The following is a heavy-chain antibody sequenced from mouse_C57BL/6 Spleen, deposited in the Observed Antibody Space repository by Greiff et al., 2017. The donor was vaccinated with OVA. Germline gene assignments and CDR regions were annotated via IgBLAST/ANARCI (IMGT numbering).Heavy chain of an antibody. Sequence: QVQLQQSGPGLVAPSQSLSITCTVSGFSLTSYAISWVRQPPGKGLEWLGVIWTGGGTNYNSALKSRLSISKDNSKSQVFIKMNSLQTDDTARYYCARKYDYDEGYYYAMDYWGQGTSVTVSS. J-gene: IGHJ4*01. CDR3: ARKYDYDEGYYYAMDY. V-gene: IGHV2-9-1*01. CDR2: IWTGGGT. CDR1: GFSLTSYA. D-gene: IGHD2-4*01.